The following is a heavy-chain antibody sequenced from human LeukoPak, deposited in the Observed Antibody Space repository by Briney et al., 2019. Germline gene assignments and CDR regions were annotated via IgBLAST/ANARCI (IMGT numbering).Heavy chain of an antibody. CDR1: GFTVSSNY. CDR2: IYSGGST. J-gene: IGHJ4*02. D-gene: IGHD6-19*01. Sequence: PGGSLRLSCAASGFTVSSNYMSWVRQAPGKGLEWVSVIYSGGSTYYADSVKGRFTISRDNSMDTLYLQMNSLRAEDTAVYYCARDGIAVAGLLYWGQGTLVTVSS. V-gene: IGHV3-66*01. CDR3: ARDGIAVAGLLY.